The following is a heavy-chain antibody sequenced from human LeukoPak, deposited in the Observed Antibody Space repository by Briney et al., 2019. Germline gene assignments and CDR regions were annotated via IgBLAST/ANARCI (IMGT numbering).Heavy chain of an antibody. Sequence: ASVKVSCTTSGYTFTSYAMNWVRQAPGQGLEWIGWINTNTGNTTYTQGFTGRFVFSLDTSVSTAYLQISSLKAEDTAVYYCAEGYSYGSDYYYCGMDVWGQGTTVTVSS. CDR3: AEGYSYGSDYYYCGMDV. CDR1: GYTFTSYA. D-gene: IGHD5-18*01. J-gene: IGHJ6*02. V-gene: IGHV7-4-1*02. CDR2: INTNTGNT.